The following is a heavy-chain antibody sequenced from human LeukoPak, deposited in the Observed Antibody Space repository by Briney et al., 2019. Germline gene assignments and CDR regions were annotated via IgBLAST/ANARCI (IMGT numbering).Heavy chain of an antibody. V-gene: IGHV4-59*01. CDR1: GGSISSYS. CDR3: VSSYGGYVLDY. D-gene: IGHD5-12*01. Sequence: SETLSPTCTVSGGSISSYSWNWIRQSPGKGLEWIGRVYHSGSINYNPSLKSRVTISVDTSKNQFSLNLSSVTAADTAVYYCVSSYGGYVLDYWGQGTLVIVSS. CDR2: VYHSGSI. J-gene: IGHJ4*02.